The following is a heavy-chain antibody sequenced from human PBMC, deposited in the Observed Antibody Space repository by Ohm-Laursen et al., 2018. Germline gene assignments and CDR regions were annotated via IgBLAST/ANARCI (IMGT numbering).Heavy chain of an antibody. D-gene: IGHD3-22*01. CDR1: GGSISNYY. CDR3: ARTGYYYESSGYYSLDY. J-gene: IGHJ4*02. Sequence: SETLSLTCSVSGGSISNYYWSWIRQTPGKGLEWIGYIYYSGGTNYNPSLKSRVTISVDTSKNQFSLKLSSVTAADTAVYYCARTGYYYESSGYYSLDYWGQGTLVTVSS. V-gene: IGHV4-59*01. CDR2: IYYSGGT.